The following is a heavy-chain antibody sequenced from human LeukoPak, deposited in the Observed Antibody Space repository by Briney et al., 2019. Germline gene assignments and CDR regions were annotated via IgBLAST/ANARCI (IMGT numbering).Heavy chain of an antibody. D-gene: IGHD4-17*01. V-gene: IGHV3-7*03. Sequence: GGSLRLSCAASGFSFSNYWMTWVRQAPGRGLEWVANTKQDGSERNYADSVKGRFTISRDNAQNSLYLQMNTLRVEDTAVYYCARAPTETTRLAARWGQGTLVTVFS. CDR1: GFSFSNYW. J-gene: IGHJ4*02. CDR2: TKQDGSER. CDR3: ARAPTETTRLAAR.